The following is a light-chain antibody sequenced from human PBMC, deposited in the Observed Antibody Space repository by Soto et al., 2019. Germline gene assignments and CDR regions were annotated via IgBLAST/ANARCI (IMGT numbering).Light chain of an antibody. CDR1: QNINIY. CDR2: DAS. V-gene: IGKV3-11*01. J-gene: IGKJ1*01. Sequence: EIVLTQSPGTLSLSPGERATLSCRAGQNINIYLAWSQQKPGQAPRLLINDASNRATGIPARFTGSGSGTDFTLTISSLEPEDFAVDYCQQRSSWPLTFGQGTKVEIK. CDR3: QQRSSWPLT.